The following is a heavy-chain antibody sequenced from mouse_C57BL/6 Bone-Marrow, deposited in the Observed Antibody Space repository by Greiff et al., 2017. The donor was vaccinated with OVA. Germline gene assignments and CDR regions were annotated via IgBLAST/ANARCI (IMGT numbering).Heavy chain of an antibody. CDR2: IDPETGGT. CDR3: TRPYPHFDY. V-gene: IGHV1-15*01. D-gene: IGHD2-10*01. Sequence: QVQLQQSGAELVRPGASVTLSCKASGYTFTDYEMHWVKQIPVHGLEWIGAIDPETGGTAYNQKFKGKAILTADKSSSTAYMELRSLTSEDSAVYYCTRPYPHFDYWGQGTTLTVSS. CDR1: GYTFTDYE. J-gene: IGHJ2*01.